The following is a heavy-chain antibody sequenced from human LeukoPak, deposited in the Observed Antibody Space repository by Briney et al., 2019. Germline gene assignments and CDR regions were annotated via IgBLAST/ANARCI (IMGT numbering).Heavy chain of an antibody. Sequence: SVKVSCKASEGTFSSYAIIWVRQAPGQGLEWMGRIIPILGIANYAQKFQGRVTITADKSTSTAYMELSSLRSEDTAVYYCARDDGERIAARHVFDYWGQGTLVTVSS. CDR1: EGTFSSYA. CDR2: IIPILGIA. CDR3: ARDDGERIAARHVFDY. V-gene: IGHV1-69*04. D-gene: IGHD6-6*01. J-gene: IGHJ4*02.